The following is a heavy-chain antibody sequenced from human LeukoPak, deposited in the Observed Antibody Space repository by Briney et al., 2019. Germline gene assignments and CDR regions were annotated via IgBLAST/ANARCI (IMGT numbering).Heavy chain of an antibody. CDR3: ARGAIHYYYYYMDV. Sequence: SETLSLTFAVYGGSFSGYYWSWIRQPPGKGLEWIGEINHSGSTNYNPSLKSRVTISVDTSKNQFSLKLSSVTAADTAVYYCARGAIHYYYYYMDVWGKGTTVTVSS. CDR2: INHSGST. V-gene: IGHV4-34*01. J-gene: IGHJ6*03. CDR1: GGSFSGYY.